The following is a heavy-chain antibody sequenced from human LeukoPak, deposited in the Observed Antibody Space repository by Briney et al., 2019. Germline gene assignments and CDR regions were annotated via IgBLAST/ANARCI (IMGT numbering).Heavy chain of an antibody. Sequence: SETLSLTCTVSGGSISSYYWSWIRQPPGKGLEWIGYIYYSGSTNYNPSLKSRVTISVDTSKNQFSLKLSSVTAADTAVYYCARGYDWLPAYFDYWGQGTLVTVSS. J-gene: IGHJ4*02. CDR1: GGSISSYY. D-gene: IGHD3-9*01. CDR3: ARGYDWLPAYFDY. V-gene: IGHV4-59*01. CDR2: IYYSGST.